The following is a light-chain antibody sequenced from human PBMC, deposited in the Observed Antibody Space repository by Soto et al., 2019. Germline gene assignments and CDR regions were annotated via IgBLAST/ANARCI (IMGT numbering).Light chain of an antibody. CDR2: GIS. CDR3: LQDSSYPYT. Sequence: IQMTQSPSSLSASLGDTVTITCRASQGIRKDLGWYQQKPGKAPKLLIYGISSLQSGVPSRFSGSGSGSEFTLTISGLQPEDVATYYCLQDSSYPYTFGQGTKLEVK. V-gene: IGKV1-6*02. CDR1: QGIRKD. J-gene: IGKJ2*01.